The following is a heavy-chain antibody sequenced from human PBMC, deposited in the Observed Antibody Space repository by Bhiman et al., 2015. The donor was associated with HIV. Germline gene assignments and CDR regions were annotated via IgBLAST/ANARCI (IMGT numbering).Heavy chain of an antibody. D-gene: IGHD3-22*01. CDR1: GFTFSSYS. Sequence: EVQLVESGGGLVQPGGSLRLSCAASGFTFSSYSMNWVRQAPGKGLEWVSYISSSSNTIYYADSMKGRFTISRDNAKNSLYLQMNSLRAEDTAVYYCAKSPYFYDRNGYYDYWGQGILVTVSS. V-gene: IGHV3-48*01. CDR2: ISSSSNTI. J-gene: IGHJ4*02. CDR3: AKSPYFYDRNGYYDY.